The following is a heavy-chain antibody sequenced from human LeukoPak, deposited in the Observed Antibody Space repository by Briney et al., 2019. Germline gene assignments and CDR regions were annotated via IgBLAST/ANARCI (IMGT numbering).Heavy chain of an antibody. V-gene: IGHV3-7*04. CDR1: GFTFSSLW. CDR3: ARGGGLDV. CDR2: IKQDGSDI. Sequence: GGSLRLSCVASGFTFSSLWMTWVRQAPGKGLEWVANIKQDGSDIYYVDSVKGRFTTSRDNAKNSLYLQMNSLRAEDTAVYFCARGGGLDVWGQGATVTVSS. J-gene: IGHJ6*02.